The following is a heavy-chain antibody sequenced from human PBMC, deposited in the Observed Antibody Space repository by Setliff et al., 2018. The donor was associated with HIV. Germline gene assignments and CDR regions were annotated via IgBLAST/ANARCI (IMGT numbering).Heavy chain of an antibody. V-gene: IGHV1-2*02. J-gene: IGHJ4*02. D-gene: IGHD3-9*01. CDR3: ARGAEDLAINPLSFDYYFDY. CDR2: INPKSGAT. CDR1: GYRFTDFY. Sequence: GASVKVSCKTFGYRFTDFYVNWVRQAPGQGLEWMGWINPKSGATKNAQKFQGRVTMTRDTSISTVYMELSSLRSDDTALYFCARGAEDLAINPLSFDYYFDYWGQGTPVTVSS.